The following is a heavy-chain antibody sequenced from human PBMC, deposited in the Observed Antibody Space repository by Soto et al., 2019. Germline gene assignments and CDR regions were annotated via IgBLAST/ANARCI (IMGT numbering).Heavy chain of an antibody. CDR1: SGSISSSNW. V-gene: IGHV4-4*02. J-gene: IGHJ5*02. Sequence: SETLSLTCAVSSGSISSSNWWSWVRQPPGKGLEWIGEIYHSGSTNYNPSLKSRVTISVDKSKNQFSLKLSSVTAADTAVYYCARGQDLYGDGKANWFDPWGQGTLVT. CDR2: IYHSGST. CDR3: ARGQDLYGDGKANWFDP. D-gene: IGHD4-17*01.